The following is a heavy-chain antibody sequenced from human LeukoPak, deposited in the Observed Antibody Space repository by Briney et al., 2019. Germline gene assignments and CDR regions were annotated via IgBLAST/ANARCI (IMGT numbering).Heavy chain of an antibody. CDR1: GFTFSSYA. CDR2: ISGSGGST. D-gene: IGHD6-19*01. Sequence: GGSLRLSCAASGFTFSSYAMSWVRQAPGKGLEWVSAISGSGGSTYYADSVKGRFTISRDNSENTLYLQMNSLRAEDTAVYYCAKDKQWLNYFDYWGQGTLVTVSS. CDR3: AKDKQWLNYFDY. J-gene: IGHJ4*02. V-gene: IGHV3-23*01.